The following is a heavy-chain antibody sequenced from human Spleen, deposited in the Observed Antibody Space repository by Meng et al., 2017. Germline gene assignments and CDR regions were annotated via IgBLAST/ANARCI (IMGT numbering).Heavy chain of an antibody. Sequence: VQLVQSGDEVKKPGASVKFSCKAAGYTFTGYYMHWVRQAPGQGLEWMGRINPNSGGTNYAQKFQGRVTITADKSTSTAYMELSSLRSEDTAVYYCASVKLFDSSGYSRSFDYWGQGTLVTVSS. CDR3: ASVKLFDSSGYSRSFDY. CDR1: GYTFTGYY. J-gene: IGHJ4*02. V-gene: IGHV1-2*06. CDR2: INPNSGGT. D-gene: IGHD3-22*01.